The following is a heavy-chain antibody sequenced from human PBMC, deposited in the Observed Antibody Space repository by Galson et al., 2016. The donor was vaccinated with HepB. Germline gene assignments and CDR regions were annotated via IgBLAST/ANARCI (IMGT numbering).Heavy chain of an antibody. CDR1: GFTFSSYG. D-gene: IGHD1-26*01. V-gene: IGHV3-33*01. Sequence: SLRLSCAASGFTFSSYGMHWVRQAPGKGLEWVAVIWYDGSNKYYADSVKGRFTISRDNSKNTLYLQMNSLKTEDTGVYYCVRGSTAPDVWGKGTTVTVSS. J-gene: IGHJ6*04. CDR2: IWYDGSNK. CDR3: VRGSTAPDV.